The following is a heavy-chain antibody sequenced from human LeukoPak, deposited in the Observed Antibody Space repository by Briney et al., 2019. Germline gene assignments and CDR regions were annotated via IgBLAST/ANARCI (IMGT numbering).Heavy chain of an antibody. D-gene: IGHD2/OR15-2a*01. J-gene: IGHJ5*02. CDR2: IVSDGYKA. CDR1: GLTFSSYA. CDR3: AKEIVFLFGDP. V-gene: IGHV3-23*01. Sequence: GGSLRHSCAACGLTFSSYAMSWVRQAPGKGREWVATIVSDGYKAYYADSVKGRFAISRDNSQNTVHLQMNSLRAEDTATYYCAKEIVFLFGDPWGQGALVTVSS.